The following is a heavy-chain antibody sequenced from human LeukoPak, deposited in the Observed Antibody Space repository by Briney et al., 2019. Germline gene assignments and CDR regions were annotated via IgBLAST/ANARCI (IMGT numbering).Heavy chain of an antibody. V-gene: IGHV1-69*13. J-gene: IGHJ4*02. CDR2: IIPIFGTA. CDR3: AGEVDTAMKY. D-gene: IGHD5-18*01. CDR1: GGTFSSYA. Sequence: GASVKVSCKASGGTFSSYAISWVRQAPGQGLEWMGGIIPIFGTANYAQKFQGRVTTTADESTSTAYMELSSLRSEDTAVYYCAGEVDTAMKYWGQGTLVTVSS.